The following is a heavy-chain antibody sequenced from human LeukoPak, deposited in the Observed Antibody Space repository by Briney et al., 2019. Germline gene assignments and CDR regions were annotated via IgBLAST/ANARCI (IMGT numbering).Heavy chain of an antibody. CDR2: ISGSGGST. CDR1: GFTFSSYA. J-gene: IGHJ4*02. V-gene: IGHV3-23*01. CDR3: AKVGSAVAATILYYFDY. D-gene: IGHD2-15*01. Sequence: GGSLRLSCAASGFTFSSYAMSWVRQAPGKGLESASAISGSGGSTYYADSVKGRFTISRDNSKNTLYLQMNSLRAEDTAVYYCAKVGSAVAATILYYFDYWGQGTLVTVSS.